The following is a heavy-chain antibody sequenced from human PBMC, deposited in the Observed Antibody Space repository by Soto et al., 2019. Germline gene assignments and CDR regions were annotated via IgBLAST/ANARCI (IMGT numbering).Heavy chain of an antibody. D-gene: IGHD3-9*01. CDR2: ISGSGGGT. Sequence: PGGSLRLSCAASGFTFSNYAMSWVRQAPGKGLEWVSAISGSGGGTYYADSVKGRFTISRDNSKNTLHLQMNSLRAEDTAVYYCAKTDTPYYDILTGYSNWGQGTLVTVSS. V-gene: IGHV3-23*01. CDR3: AKTDTPYYDILTGYSN. CDR1: GFTFSNYA. J-gene: IGHJ4*02.